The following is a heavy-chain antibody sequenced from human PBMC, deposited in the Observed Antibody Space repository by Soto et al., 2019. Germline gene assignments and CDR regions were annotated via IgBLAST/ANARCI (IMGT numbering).Heavy chain of an antibody. J-gene: IGHJ4*02. V-gene: IGHV3-23*05. CDR1: GLDFSGFS. CDR3: ASIPTFMVLTPRDY. CDR2: IGISSTIT. D-gene: IGHD2-21*02. Sequence: EVQFLESGGGLVQPGGSLRLSCATSGLDFSGFSMNWVGQAPGKGLEWVSSIGISSTITYYADSVKGRFTISRDNSKSTLYLQMDSLKVEDTAFYYCASIPTFMVLTPRDYWGQGTLVTVSA.